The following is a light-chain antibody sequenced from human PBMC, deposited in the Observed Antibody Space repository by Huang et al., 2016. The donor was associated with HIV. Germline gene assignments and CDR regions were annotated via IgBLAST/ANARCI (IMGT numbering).Light chain of an antibody. CDR2: KAS. Sequence: DIQMTQSPSTLSASVGDRVTITCRASQSISRWLVWYQQKPGKAPKILIYKASSLYSGVPSRFSGSGSATEFTLTISSLQPDDFATYYCQQYNTYSYTFGQGTKLEIK. CDR3: QQYNTYSYT. J-gene: IGKJ2*01. CDR1: QSISRW. V-gene: IGKV1-5*03.